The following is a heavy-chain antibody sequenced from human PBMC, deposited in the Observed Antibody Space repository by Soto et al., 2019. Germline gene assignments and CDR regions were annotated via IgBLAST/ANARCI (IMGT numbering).Heavy chain of an antibody. CDR3: ARGRLLSIAYNWFDP. CDR1: GGTFSSYA. V-gene: IGHV1-69*06. Sequence: QVQLVQSGAEVKKPGSSVKVSCKASGGTFSSYAISWVRQAPGQGLEWMGGIIPIFGTANYAQKLQGRVTMTTDTSTSTAYMELRSLRSDDTAVYYCARGRLLSIAYNWFDPWGQGTLVTVSS. D-gene: IGHD6-6*01. J-gene: IGHJ5*02. CDR2: IIPIFGTA.